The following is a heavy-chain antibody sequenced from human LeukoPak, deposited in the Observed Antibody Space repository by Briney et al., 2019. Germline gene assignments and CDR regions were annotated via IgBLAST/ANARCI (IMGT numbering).Heavy chain of an antibody. Sequence: SVKVSCKASGGTFSNYAITWVRQAPGHGLEWMGGIIPIFDTSNYAQKFQGRVTITADKSTSTAYMELSSLRSEDTAVYYCATGPPFYDILTAYSPYPWGQGTLVTVSS. J-gene: IGHJ5*02. CDR1: GGTFSNYA. CDR3: ATGPPFYDILTAYSPYP. CDR2: IIPIFDTS. D-gene: IGHD3-9*01. V-gene: IGHV1-69*06.